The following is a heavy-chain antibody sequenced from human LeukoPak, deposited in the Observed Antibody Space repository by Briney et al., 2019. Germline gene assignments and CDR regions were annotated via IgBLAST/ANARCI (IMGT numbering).Heavy chain of an antibody. CDR3: ARSLRNSSGWFDY. CDR2: IYYGGST. CDR1: GGSISSYY. J-gene: IGHJ4*02. D-gene: IGHD6-19*01. V-gene: IGHV4-59*01. Sequence: SETLSVTCTVSGGSISSYYWSWIRQPPGKGLEWIGYIYYGGSTNYNPSLKSRVTISVDTSKNQFSLKLSSVTAADTAVYYCARSLRNSSGWFDYWGQGTLVTVSS.